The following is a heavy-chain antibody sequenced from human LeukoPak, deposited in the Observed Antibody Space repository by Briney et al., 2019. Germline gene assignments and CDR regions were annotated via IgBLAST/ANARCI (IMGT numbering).Heavy chain of an antibody. J-gene: IGHJ2*01. CDR1: GFTFSSYA. CDR2: ISSNGGGP. V-gene: IGHV3-64D*06. Sequence: GGSLRLSCSASGFTFSSYAMRWVRQAPGQGLEYVSAISSNGGGPYYADSVKGRFTISRDNSKNTLYLQMSRLRAGDTAVYYCVRQLAVPGPGYFDLWGRGTLVTVSS. D-gene: IGHD6-19*01. CDR3: VRQLAVPGPGYFDL.